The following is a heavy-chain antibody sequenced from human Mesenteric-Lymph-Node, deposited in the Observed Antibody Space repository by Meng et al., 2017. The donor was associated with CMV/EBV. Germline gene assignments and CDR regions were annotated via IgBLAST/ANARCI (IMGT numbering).Heavy chain of an antibody. V-gene: IGHV3-30*04. J-gene: IGHJ4*02. CDR2: ISYDGSNK. D-gene: IGHD1-26*01. CDR1: GFTFSSYA. Sequence: GESLKISCAASGFTFSSYAMHWVRQAPGKGLEWVAVISYDGSNKYYADSVKGRFTISRDNSKNTLYLQMNSLRAEDTAVYYCVRDGWELPGVFDYWGQGTLVTVSS. CDR3: VRDGWELPGVFDY.